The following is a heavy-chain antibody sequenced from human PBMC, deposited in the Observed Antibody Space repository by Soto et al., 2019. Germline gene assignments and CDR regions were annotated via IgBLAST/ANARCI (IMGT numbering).Heavy chain of an antibody. V-gene: IGHV4-34*01. Sequence: SETLSLTCGVYVGPLSDYSWNWIRQSPGKRLEWIGQLKNSGSAYYNPSLRSRVTISADTSKNQFSLKLTSVTTADTAVYFCARSFCTDTSCSIFDSWGLGILVTVSS. CDR3: ARSFCTDTSCSIFDS. D-gene: IGHD2-2*01. CDR2: LKNSGSA. CDR1: VGPLSDYS. J-gene: IGHJ4*01.